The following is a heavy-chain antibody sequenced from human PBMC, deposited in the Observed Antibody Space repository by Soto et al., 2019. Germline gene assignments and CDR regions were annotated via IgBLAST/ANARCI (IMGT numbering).Heavy chain of an antibody. Sequence: SETLSLTCVVYGGSFSGYYWIWIRQPPGKGLEWIGEISQSGSTYYNPSLKSRVTISVDTSKNQFSLKVTSVTAADTAVYYCARVGGSFHGWFDPWGQGALVTVSS. V-gene: IGHV4-34*01. CDR2: ISQSGST. CDR1: GGSFSGYY. D-gene: IGHD1-26*01. J-gene: IGHJ5*02. CDR3: ARVGGSFHGWFDP.